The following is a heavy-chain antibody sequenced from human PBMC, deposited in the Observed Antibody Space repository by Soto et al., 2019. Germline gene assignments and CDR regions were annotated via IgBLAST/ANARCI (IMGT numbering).Heavy chain of an antibody. CDR2: SSNSGTFS. J-gene: IGHJ4*02. V-gene: IGHV3-11*06. CDR3: ARSGDNYNRLDY. D-gene: IGHD1-1*01. Sequence: GGSLRLSCEGSGFTFSDYYISWIRQAPRKGLEWISYSSNSGTFSRYADSVKGRFSISRDNTKNLLYLQMNSLRAEDTAVYYCARSGDNYNRLDYWGQGTPVTVSS. CDR1: GFTFSDYY.